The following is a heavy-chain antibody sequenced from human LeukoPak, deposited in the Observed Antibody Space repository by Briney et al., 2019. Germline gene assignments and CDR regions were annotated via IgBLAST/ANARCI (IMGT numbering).Heavy chain of an antibody. V-gene: IGHV4-39*07. CDR1: GGSISYY. Sequence: KPSETLSLTCSVSGGSISYYWVWIRQPPGKGLEWIGSIYYTGSTYYNPSLKSRVTLSLDTSNKRFSLKLNSVTAADTAVYYCAREVAGTSYSGFDWWGQGTLVTVSS. D-gene: IGHD2-21*01. CDR3: AREVAGTSYSGFDW. CDR2: IYYTGST. J-gene: IGHJ4*02.